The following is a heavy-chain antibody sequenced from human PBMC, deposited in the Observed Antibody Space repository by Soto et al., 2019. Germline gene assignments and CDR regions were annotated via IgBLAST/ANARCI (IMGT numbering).Heavy chain of an antibody. Sequence: SETLSLTCTVSSASISGFYWSWIRKSAGKGPEWIGRIYATGTTDYNPSLKSRVMMSVDTSKKQFSLKLRSVTAADTAVYYCVRDGTKTLRDWFDPWGQGISVTVSS. CDR2: IYATGTT. CDR3: VRDGTKTLRDWFDP. CDR1: SASISGFY. D-gene: IGHD1-1*01. J-gene: IGHJ5*02. V-gene: IGHV4-4*07.